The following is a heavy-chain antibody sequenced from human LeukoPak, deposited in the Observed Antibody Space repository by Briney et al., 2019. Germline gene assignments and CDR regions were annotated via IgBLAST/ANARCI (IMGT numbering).Heavy chain of an antibody. CDR3: ARGGSLKFDY. V-gene: IGHV3-21*01. CDR1: GFTFSSYS. D-gene: IGHD3-16*01. CDR2: ISSSSSYI. J-gene: IGHJ4*02. Sequence: GGSLRLSCAASGFTFSSYSMNWVRQAPGKGLEWVSSISSSSSYIYYADSVKGRFTISRDNAKNSLCLQMNSLRAEDTAVYYCARGGSLKFDYWGQGTLVTVSS.